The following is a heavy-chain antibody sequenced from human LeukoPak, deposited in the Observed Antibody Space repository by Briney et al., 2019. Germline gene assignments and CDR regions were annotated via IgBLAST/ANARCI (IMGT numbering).Heavy chain of an antibody. CDR3: AKAPVTTCSGAYCYPFDY. V-gene: IGHV3-13*01. Sequence: PTGGSLRLSCAASGFTFSSYDMHWVRQATGKGLEWVSAIDTAADTYYPDSMKGRFTISRENAKNSLYLQMSSLRAGDAAVYYCAKAPVTTCSGAYCYPFDYWSQGTLVTVSS. CDR2: IDTAADT. J-gene: IGHJ4*02. D-gene: IGHD2-15*01. CDR1: GFTFSSYD.